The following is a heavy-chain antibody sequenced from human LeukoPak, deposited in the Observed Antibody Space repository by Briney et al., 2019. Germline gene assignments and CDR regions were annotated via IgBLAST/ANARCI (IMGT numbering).Heavy chain of an antibody. Sequence: SETLSLTCAVYGGSFSGYYWSWIRQPPGKGLEWIGEINHSGSTNYNPSLKSRVTISVDTSKNQFSLKLSSVTAADTAVYYCARRMGATFFFATYYFDYWGQGTLVTVSS. V-gene: IGHV4-34*01. CDR1: GGSFSGYY. J-gene: IGHJ4*02. D-gene: IGHD1-26*01. CDR3: ARRMGATFFFATYYFDY. CDR2: INHSGST.